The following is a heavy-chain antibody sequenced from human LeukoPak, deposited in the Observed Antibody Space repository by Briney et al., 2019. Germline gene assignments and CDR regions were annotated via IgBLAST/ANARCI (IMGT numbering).Heavy chain of an antibody. V-gene: IGHV3-23*01. CDR2: ISGNGGST. J-gene: IGHJ4*02. CDR3: ARVWANSGNYYGEDY. CDR1: GFTLTSYA. Sequence: GGSLRLSCAASGFTLTSYAVSWVRQAPGKGLEWVSSISGNGGSTYYADSVKGRFTISRDNSKNTLYLQLNSLRAEDTAVYYCARVWANSGNYYGEDYWGQGTLVTVSS. D-gene: IGHD1-26*01.